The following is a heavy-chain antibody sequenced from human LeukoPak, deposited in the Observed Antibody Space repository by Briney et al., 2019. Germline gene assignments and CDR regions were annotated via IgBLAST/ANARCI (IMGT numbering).Heavy chain of an antibody. J-gene: IGHJ4*02. V-gene: IGHV3-53*01. CDR1: GFTVSSKY. CDR2: IYSGGST. Sequence: PGGSLRLSRAASGFTVSSKYMSWVRQAPGKGLEWVSVIYSGGSTYYADSVKGRFTISRDNSKNTLYLQMNSLRAEDTAVYYCAREGITGTTSPYSDYWGQGTLVTVSS. D-gene: IGHD1-20*01. CDR3: AREGITGTTSPYSDY.